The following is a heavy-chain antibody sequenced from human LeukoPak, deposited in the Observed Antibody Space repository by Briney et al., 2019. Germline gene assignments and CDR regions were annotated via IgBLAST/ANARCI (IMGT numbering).Heavy chain of an antibody. CDR3: ARDLLRFGELWEDWFDP. CDR1: GFTFDDYG. D-gene: IGHD3-10*01. Sequence: GGSLRLSCAASGFTFDDYGMNWVRQAPGKGLEWVSGITWSGGSTGYTDSVKGRFTISRDNAKNSLYLQMNSLRAEDTALYYCARDLLRFGELWEDWFDPWGQGTLVTVSS. J-gene: IGHJ5*02. CDR2: ITWSGGST. V-gene: IGHV3-20*04.